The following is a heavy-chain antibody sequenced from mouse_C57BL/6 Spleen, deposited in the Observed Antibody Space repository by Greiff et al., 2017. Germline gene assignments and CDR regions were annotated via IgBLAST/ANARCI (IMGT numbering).Heavy chain of an antibody. CDR3: ARYTDYGSSYNYFDY. V-gene: IGHV7-3*01. CDR1: GFTFTDYY. J-gene: IGHJ2*01. Sequence: EVKLMESGGGLVQPGGSLSLSCAASGFTFTDYYMSWVRQPPGKALEWLGFIRNKANGYTTEYSASVKGRFTISRDNSQSILYLQMNALRAEDSATYYCARYTDYGSSYNYFDYWGQGTTLTVSS. CDR2: IRNKANGYTT. D-gene: IGHD1-1*01.